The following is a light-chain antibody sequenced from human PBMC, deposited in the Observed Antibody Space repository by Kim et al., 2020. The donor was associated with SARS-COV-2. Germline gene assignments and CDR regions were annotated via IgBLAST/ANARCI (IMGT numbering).Light chain of an antibody. CDR3: QQYGSSPLT. Sequence: EIVLTQSPGTLSLSPGERATLSCRASQSVSSSYLACYQQKPGQAPGLLIYGASSRATGIPDRFSGSGSGTDFTLTISRLEPEDFAVYYCQQYGSSPLTFGGGTKLEI. J-gene: IGKJ4*01. CDR1: QSVSSSY. CDR2: GAS. V-gene: IGKV3-20*01.